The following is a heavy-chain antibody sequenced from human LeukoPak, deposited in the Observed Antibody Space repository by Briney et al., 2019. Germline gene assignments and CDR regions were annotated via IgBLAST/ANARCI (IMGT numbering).Heavy chain of an antibody. CDR3: AREVPELPWYFDL. CDR2: ISAYNGNT. J-gene: IGHJ2*01. CDR1: GYTFTSYG. Sequence: ASVKVSCKASGYTFTSYGISWVRQAPGQGLEWMGWISAYNGNTNYAQKFQGRVTITTDESTSTAYMELSSLRSEDTAVYYCAREVPELPWYFDLWGRGTLVTVSS. D-gene: IGHD1-26*01. V-gene: IGHV1-18*01.